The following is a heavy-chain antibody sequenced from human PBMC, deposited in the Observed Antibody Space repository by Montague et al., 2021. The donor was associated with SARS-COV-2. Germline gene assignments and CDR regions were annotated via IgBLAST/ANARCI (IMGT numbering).Heavy chain of an antibody. V-gene: IGHV4-34*01. CDR2: INRSGYT. CDR1: GASSSNYY. Sequence: SETLSLTCAVYGASSSNYYWSWIRQSPGKGLEWVGEINRSGYTDYNPSLESRVTISLDSSKKQFSLKMTSVTAADTAIYYCASAPRYSFGFLAYWGQGTLVSVSS. J-gene: IGHJ4*02. D-gene: IGHD5-12*01. CDR3: ASAPRYSFGFLAY.